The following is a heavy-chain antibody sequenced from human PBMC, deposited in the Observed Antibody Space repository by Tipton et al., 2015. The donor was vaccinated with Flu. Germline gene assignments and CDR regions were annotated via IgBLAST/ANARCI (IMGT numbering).Heavy chain of an antibody. V-gene: IGHV4-59*08. J-gene: IGHJ5*02. CDR2: VSRTGST. D-gene: IGHD4-11*01. Sequence: TLSLTCGVSGGPFTGYYWSWIRQFPGKGLEWIGTVSRTGSTIYNPSLKSRVTISIDTSKNQFSLNMWSVTAADMAVYYCARRDYSNYVSDPKSWFDPWGQGTLVAVSS. CDR1: GGPFTGYY. CDR3: ARRDYSNYVSDPKSWFDP.